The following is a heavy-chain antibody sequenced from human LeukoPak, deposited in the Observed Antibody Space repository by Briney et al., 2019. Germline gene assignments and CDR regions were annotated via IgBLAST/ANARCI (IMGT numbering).Heavy chain of an antibody. J-gene: IGHJ5*02. D-gene: IGHD5-12*01. CDR3: ARARCDTCGYGS. Sequence: GGSLRLSCAASGFTVTSSYMSWVRQAPGKGLEWVAVLYSGGQTYYAGSVRGRFTISRDASKNTLCLQMNSLRAEDTAEYYCARARCDTCGYGSWGQGTLVTVSS. V-gene: IGHV3-66*02. CDR2: LYSGGQT. CDR1: GFTVTSSY.